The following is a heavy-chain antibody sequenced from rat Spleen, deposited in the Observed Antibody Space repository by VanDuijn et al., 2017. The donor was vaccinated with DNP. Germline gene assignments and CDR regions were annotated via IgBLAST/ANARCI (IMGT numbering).Heavy chain of an antibody. J-gene: IGHJ2*01. CDR1: GHTFTSYY. CDR3: VRWVRALDY. CDR2: INTGSGGT. D-gene: IGHD4-1*01. Sequence: QVQLHQSGAELAKPGSSVKISCKASGHTFTSYYIGWIKQTTGQGLEYIGYINTGSGGTNYNEKFKGKATLTGGKSSSTAFMQLSSLTPDDSAVYYCVRWVRALDYWGQGVMVTVSS. V-gene: IGHV1-43*01.